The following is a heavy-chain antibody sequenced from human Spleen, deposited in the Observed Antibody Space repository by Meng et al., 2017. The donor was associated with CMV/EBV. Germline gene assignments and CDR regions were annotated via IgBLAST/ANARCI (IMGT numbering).Heavy chain of an antibody. CDR3: ARRGNGGNSDPFDY. V-gene: IGHV4-30-4*08. D-gene: IGHD4-23*01. CDR2: IYYSGST. CDR1: GGSISSGDYY. Sequence: LRLSCTVSGGSISSGDYYWSWIRQPPGKGLEWIGYIYYSGSTYYNPSLKSRVTISVDTSKNQFSLNLSSMTAADTAVYYCARRGNGGNSDPFDYWGQGTLVTVSS. J-gene: IGHJ4*02.